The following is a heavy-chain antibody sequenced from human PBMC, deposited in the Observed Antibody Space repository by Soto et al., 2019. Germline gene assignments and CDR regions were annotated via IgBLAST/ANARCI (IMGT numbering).Heavy chain of an antibody. J-gene: IGHJ6*02. CDR1: GGTFSSYA. Sequence: QVQLVQSGAEVKKPGSSVKVSCKASGGTFSSYAISWVRQAPGQVLEWMGGIIPIFGTANYAQKFQGRVTITADESTSTAYMELSSLRSEDTAVYYCARHPYYYDSSGYYYHYYYGMDVWGQGNTVTVSS. CDR2: IIPIFGTA. D-gene: IGHD3-22*01. CDR3: ARHPYYYDSSGYYYHYYYGMDV. V-gene: IGHV1-69*01.